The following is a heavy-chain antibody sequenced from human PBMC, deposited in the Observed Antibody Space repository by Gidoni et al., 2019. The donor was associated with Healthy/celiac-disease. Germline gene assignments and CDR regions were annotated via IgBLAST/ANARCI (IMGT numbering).Heavy chain of an antibody. J-gene: IGHJ3*02. V-gene: IGHV3-30-3*01. CDR3: ARDPGVVAGSYDAFDI. CDR1: GFTFSTYA. Sequence: HVQLVESAGVVVQPGRSLRLSCAAPGFTFSTYAMHWVRQATGKGLEWVAVISYDGSNKYYADSVKGRFTISRDNSKNTLYLQMNSLRAEDTAVYYCARDPGVVAGSYDAFDIWGQGTMVTVSS. CDR2: ISYDGSNK. D-gene: IGHD2-15*01.